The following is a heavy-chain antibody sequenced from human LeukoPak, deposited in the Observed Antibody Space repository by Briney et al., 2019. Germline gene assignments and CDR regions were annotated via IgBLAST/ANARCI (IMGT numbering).Heavy chain of an antibody. CDR1: GYTFTSSH. J-gene: IGHJ4*02. Sequence: ASVKGSCKASGYTFTSSHMHWVRQTTGQGLEWMGIINPSGGTTNYAQKFRGRVTMTRDMSTSTVYMELSSLISEDTAVYYCARAPGAGYFDYWGQGTLVTVSS. D-gene: IGHD6-19*01. CDR3: ARAPGAGYFDY. CDR2: INPSGGTT. V-gene: IGHV1-46*01.